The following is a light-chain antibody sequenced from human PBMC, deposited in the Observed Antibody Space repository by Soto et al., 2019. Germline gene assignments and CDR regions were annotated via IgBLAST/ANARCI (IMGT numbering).Light chain of an antibody. V-gene: IGKV1-5*01. CDR2: DAS. CDR3: QQYNSYSRT. J-gene: IGKJ1*01. CDR1: QSISGW. Sequence: IQMTQSPSTLSASVGDRVTIACRASQSISGWLAWYQQKQGKAPKVLIYDASNLESGVPSRFSGSGYGTEFNLTISSLQPDDFATYYCQQYNSYSRTFGQGTKVDIK.